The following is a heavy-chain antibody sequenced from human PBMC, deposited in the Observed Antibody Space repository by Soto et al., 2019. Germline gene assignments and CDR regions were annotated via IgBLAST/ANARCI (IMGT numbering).Heavy chain of an antibody. CDR3: ARDLNIGSFVY. Sequence: GGSLRLSCAASGFTFSTYSMNWVRRAPGKGLEWVSYISSSSSTIYYADSVKGRFTISRDNAKNSLYLQMNSLRAEDTAVYYCARDLNIGSFVYWGQGTLVTVSS. CDR2: ISSSSSTI. V-gene: IGHV3-48*01. J-gene: IGHJ4*02. CDR1: GFTFSTYS.